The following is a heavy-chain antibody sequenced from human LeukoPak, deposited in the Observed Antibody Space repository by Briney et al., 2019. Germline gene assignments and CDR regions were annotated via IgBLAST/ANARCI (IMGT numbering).Heavy chain of an antibody. CDR3: ARGMKYYYGSGSYYTPDLDY. Sequence: ASVKVSCKASGYTFTGYYMHWVRQAPGQGLEWMGWINPNHGDTNYAQKLQGRVTMTTDTSTSTAYMELRSLRSDDTAVYYCARGMKYYYGSGSYYTPDLDYWGQGTLVTVSS. V-gene: IGHV1-18*04. CDR2: INPNHGDT. J-gene: IGHJ4*02. CDR1: GYTFTGYY. D-gene: IGHD3-10*01.